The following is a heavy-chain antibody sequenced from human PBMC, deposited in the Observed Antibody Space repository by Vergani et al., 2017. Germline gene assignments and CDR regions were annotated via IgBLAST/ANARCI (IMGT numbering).Heavy chain of an antibody. J-gene: IGHJ4*02. V-gene: IGHV4-34*01. CDR3: ARARGYYGAGSFFDY. D-gene: IGHD3-10*01. CDR1: GGSFSGYN. Sequence: QVQLQQWGAGLLKPSETLSLTCAVYGGSFSGYNWSWIRKPPGKGLEWIGEINHSGSTNYNPSLKSRVTISVDTSKNQFSLKLSSGTAADTAVYYCARARGYYGAGSFFDYWGQGTLVTVSS. CDR2: INHSGST.